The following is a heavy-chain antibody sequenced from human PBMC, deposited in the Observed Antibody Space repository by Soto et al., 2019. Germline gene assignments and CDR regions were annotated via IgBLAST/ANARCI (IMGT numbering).Heavy chain of an antibody. D-gene: IGHD3-9*01. CDR2: INAGNGNT. V-gene: IGHV1-3*01. J-gene: IGHJ5*02. CDR1: GYTFISYA. CDR3: AREDYDILTGTNWFDP. Sequence: GASVKVSCKASGYTFISYAMHWVRQAPGQRLEWMGWINAGNGNTKYSQKFQGRVTITRDTSASTAYMELSSLRSEDTAVYYCAREDYDILTGTNWFDPWGQGTLVTVSS.